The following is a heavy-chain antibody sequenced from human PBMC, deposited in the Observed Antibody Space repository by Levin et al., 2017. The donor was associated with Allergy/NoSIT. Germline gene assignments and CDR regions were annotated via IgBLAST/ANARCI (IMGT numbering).Heavy chain of an antibody. J-gene: IGHJ5*02. Sequence: SETLSLTCTVSGGSISSYYWSWIRQPPGKGLEWIGYIYYSGSTNYNPSLKSRVTISVDTSKNQFSLKLSSVTAADTAVYYCARDMITFGGVIAFDPWGQGTLVTVSS. CDR3: ARDMITFGGVIAFDP. CDR1: GGSISSYY. V-gene: IGHV4-59*01. D-gene: IGHD3-16*01. CDR2: IYYSGST.